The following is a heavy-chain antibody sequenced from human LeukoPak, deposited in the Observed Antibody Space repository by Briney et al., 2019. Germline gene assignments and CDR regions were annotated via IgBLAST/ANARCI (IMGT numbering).Heavy chain of an antibody. J-gene: IGHJ4*02. CDR1: GNTLTDLS. Sequence: ASVKVSCKLSGNTLTDLSIHWVRQAPGQGLEWMGGIIPIFGTANYAQKFQGRVTITADESTSTAYMELSSLRSEDTAVYYCARDLDDSSGIKGYWGQGTLVTVSS. V-gene: IGHV1-69*13. CDR2: IIPIFGTA. D-gene: IGHD3-22*01. CDR3: ARDLDDSSGIKGY.